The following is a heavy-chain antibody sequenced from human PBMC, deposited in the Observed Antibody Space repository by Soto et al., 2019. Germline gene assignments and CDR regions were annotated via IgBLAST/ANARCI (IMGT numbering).Heavy chain of an antibody. Sequence: QVHLVQSGTEVKKPGASVKVSCKASGYTFTTYGISWVRQAPGQGLEWMGWISAYNGNTDYAQKLQGRVTMTTDTSTSTAYMELRSLRSDDTAMYYCARGCGADCYHPPPNYFDYWGQGTLVTVSS. V-gene: IGHV1-18*01. CDR3: ARGCGADCYHPPPNYFDY. CDR1: GYTFTTYG. J-gene: IGHJ4*02. CDR2: ISAYNGNT. D-gene: IGHD2-21*02.